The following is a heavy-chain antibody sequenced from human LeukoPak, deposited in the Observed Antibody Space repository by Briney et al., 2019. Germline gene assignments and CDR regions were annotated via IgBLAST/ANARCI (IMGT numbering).Heavy chain of an antibody. CDR3: ARASNWGLRYDY. D-gene: IGHD7-27*01. Sequence: GASVKVSCKASGYTFTGYHMHWVRQAPGQGLEWMGWINPNSGGTNYAQKFQGRVTMTRDTSISTAYTDLSRLRSDDTAVYYCARASNWGLRYDYWGQGTLVTVSS. J-gene: IGHJ4*02. CDR1: GYTFTGYH. CDR2: INPNSGGT. V-gene: IGHV1-2*02.